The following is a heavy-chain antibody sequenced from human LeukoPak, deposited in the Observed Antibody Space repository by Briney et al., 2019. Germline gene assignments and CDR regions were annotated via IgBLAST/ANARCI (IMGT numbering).Heavy chain of an antibody. CDR2: MHPGNGNK. V-gene: IGHV1-2*02. Sequence: ASVKVSCKASGYRFISNYIQWVRQAPGLGPEWVGWMHPGNGNKRYAEKFQGRVTMTRDTSINTAYMDLTSLRSDDTAVYYCAREGSYCVGGDCYSFDFWGQGTLITVSS. D-gene: IGHD2-21*02. CDR1: GYRFISNY. CDR3: AREGSYCVGGDCYSFDF. J-gene: IGHJ4*02.